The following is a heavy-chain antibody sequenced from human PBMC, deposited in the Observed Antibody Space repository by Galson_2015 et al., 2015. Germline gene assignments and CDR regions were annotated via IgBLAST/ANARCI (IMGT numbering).Heavy chain of an antibody. V-gene: IGHV1-2*04. CDR3: ARSLRYTIFGVVTLSQANWFDP. J-gene: IGHJ5*02. CDR2: INPNSGGT. CDR1: GYTFTGYY. Sequence: SVKVFCKASGYTFTGYYMHWVRQAPGQGLEWMGWINPNSGGTNYAQKFQGWVTMTRDTSISTAYMELSRLRSDDTAVYYCARSLRYTIFGVVTLSQANWFDPWGQGTLVTVSS. D-gene: IGHD3-3*01.